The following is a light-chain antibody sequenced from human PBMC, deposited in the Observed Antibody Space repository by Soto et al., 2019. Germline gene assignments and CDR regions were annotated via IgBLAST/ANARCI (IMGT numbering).Light chain of an antibody. CDR2: DAS. Sequence: EIVLTQSPGTLSLSPGERATLSCRASQTVRNNYLAWYQQQPGQAPRLLIYDASNRATGIPARFSGSGSGTDFTLTINSLEPKDFAVYYCQQRSNWPGTFGQGTKVDIK. CDR3: QQRSNWPGT. CDR1: QTVRNNY. V-gene: IGKV3-11*01. J-gene: IGKJ1*01.